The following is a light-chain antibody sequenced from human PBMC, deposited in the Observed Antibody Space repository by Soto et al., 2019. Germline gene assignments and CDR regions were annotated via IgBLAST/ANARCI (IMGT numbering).Light chain of an antibody. CDR3: QQYYSYPYT. CDR1: RGVSSY. Sequence: AIQLTPSLSSLSASVRDTVTITAQASRGVSSYLAWYQQKPGKAPKLLVYSASTLQSGVPSRFSGSGSGTDFTLTISCLQYEDFATYYCQQYYSYPYTFGQGTRLEIK. J-gene: IGKJ5*01. V-gene: IGKV1-8*01. CDR2: SAS.